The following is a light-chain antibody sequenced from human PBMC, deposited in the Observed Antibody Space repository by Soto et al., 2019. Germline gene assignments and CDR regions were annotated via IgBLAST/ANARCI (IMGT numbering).Light chain of an antibody. Sequence: ILLTQSPATLSLSPGDRATLSCGASQSVTNNYLAWYQQKPGLAPRLLIYDASYRANGIPDRFSGSGSGTDFTLTISILEPEDFVVYYCQQYGSSSWTFGQGTKVDNK. V-gene: IGKV3D-20*01. J-gene: IGKJ1*01. CDR2: DAS. CDR3: QQYGSSSWT. CDR1: QSVTNNY.